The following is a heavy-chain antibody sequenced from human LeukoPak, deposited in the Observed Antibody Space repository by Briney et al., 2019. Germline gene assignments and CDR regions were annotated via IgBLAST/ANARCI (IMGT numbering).Heavy chain of an antibody. V-gene: IGHV5-10-1*01. J-gene: IGHJ4*02. CDR2: IDRSDSYT. Sequence: GESLRISCKGSGYSFTSYWISWVRQMPGKGLEWMGRIDRSDSYTNYSPSFQGHVTISADKSISTAYLQWSSLKASDTAMYYCASGVPGPNCSGGSCYSTSDYWGQGTLVTVSS. CDR1: GYSFTSYW. CDR3: ASGVPGPNCSGGSCYSTSDY. D-gene: IGHD2-15*01.